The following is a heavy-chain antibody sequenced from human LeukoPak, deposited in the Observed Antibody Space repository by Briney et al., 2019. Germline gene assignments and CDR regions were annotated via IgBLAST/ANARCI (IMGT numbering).Heavy chain of an antibody. CDR2: ISGFGGRT. Sequence: HPGGSLRLSCEASGFIFWNSAMTWVRQAPGKGLVWVSTISGFGGRTFYADSVEGRFTISRDNSKNTLYLQMNSLRAEDTAVYYCAKDLASQSRYFDWLPDYWGQGTLVTVSS. CDR3: AKDLASQSRYFDWLPDY. D-gene: IGHD3-9*01. J-gene: IGHJ4*02. CDR1: GFIFWNSA. V-gene: IGHV3-23*01.